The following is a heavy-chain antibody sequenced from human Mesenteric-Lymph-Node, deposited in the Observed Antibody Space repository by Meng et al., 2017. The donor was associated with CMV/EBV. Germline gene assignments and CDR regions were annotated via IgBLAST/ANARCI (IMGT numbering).Heavy chain of an antibody. V-gene: IGHV3-21*01. D-gene: IGHD3-3*01. CDR1: TFRSYS. CDR2: ISSSSSYI. J-gene: IGHJ5*02. Sequence: TFRSYSMNWVRKAPGKGLEWVSSISSSSSYIYYADSVKGRFTISRDNAKNSLYLQMNSLRAEDTAVYYCARGLTIFGVVITRGWFDPWGQGTLVTVSS. CDR3: ARGLTIFGVVITRGWFDP.